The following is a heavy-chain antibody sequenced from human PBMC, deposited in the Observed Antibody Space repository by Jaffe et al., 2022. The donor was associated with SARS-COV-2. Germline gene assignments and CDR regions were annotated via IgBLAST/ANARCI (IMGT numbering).Heavy chain of an antibody. J-gene: IGHJ4*02. Sequence: QVQLVESGGGVVQPGRSLRLSCAASGFTFSSYGMHWVRQAPGKGLEWVAVIWYDGSNKYYADSVKGRFTISRDNSKNTLYLQMNSLRAEDTAVYYCARDSLTGVHYYGSGRYDDLFDYWGQGTLVTVSS. CDR3: ARDSLTGVHYYGSGRYDDLFDY. V-gene: IGHV3-33*01. D-gene: IGHD3-10*01. CDR1: GFTFSSYG. CDR2: IWYDGSNK.